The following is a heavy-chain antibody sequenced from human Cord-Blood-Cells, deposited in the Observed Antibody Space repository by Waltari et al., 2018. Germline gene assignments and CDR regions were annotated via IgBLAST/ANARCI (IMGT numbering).Heavy chain of an antibody. CDR2: INHSGST. J-gene: IGHJ3*01. Sequence: QVQLHQWGAGLLKPSETLSLTCADYGGSFSGYYWCWNRQPPGKGLEWIGEINHSGSTNNKPALKGRVTISDDTSQHESSLKLSSKPADETAVYEGARDVPRAGTDAFDVCSRRTMVTVAS. CDR3: ARDVPRAGTDAFDV. D-gene: IGHD6-13*01. CDR1: GGSFSGYY. V-gene: IGHV4-34*01.